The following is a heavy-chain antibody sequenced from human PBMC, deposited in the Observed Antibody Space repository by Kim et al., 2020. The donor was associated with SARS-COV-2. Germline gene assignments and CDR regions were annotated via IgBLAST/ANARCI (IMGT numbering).Heavy chain of an antibody. V-gene: IGHV3-30-3*01. CDR3: ASDSGSYFDY. CDR1: GFTFSSYA. CDR2: ISYDGSNK. J-gene: IGHJ4*02. D-gene: IGHD1-26*01. Sequence: GGSLRLSCAASGFTFSSYAMHWVRQAPGKGLEWVALISYDGSNKYYAYSVKGRFTISRDNSKNTLYLQMNSLRAEDTAVYYCASDSGSYFDYWGQGTLVTVSS.